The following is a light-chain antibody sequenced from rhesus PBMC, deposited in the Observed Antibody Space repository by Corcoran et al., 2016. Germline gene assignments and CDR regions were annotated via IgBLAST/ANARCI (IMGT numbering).Light chain of an antibody. V-gene: IGKV2-78*01. CDR1: QSLLHSTGYTY. Sequence: DIVMTQTPLSLPVTPGEPASISCRSSQSLLHSTGYTYLFWYLPRPGPSPQLLIYLGSNRASGVPDRVRGSGSGTDLTLKISRVEADDVGVYYCLQDIHLPWTFGQGTKVEIK. CDR2: LGS. J-gene: IGKJ1*01. CDR3: LQDIHLPWT.